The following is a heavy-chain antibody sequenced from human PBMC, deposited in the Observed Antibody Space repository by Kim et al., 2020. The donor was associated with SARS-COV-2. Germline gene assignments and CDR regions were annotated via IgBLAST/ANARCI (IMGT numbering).Heavy chain of an antibody. CDR2: ISSSGGTT. V-gene: IGHV3-23*01. D-gene: IGHD3-16*01. CDR3: AAAYRGDRQGVDP. J-gene: IGHJ5*02. Sequence: GGSLRLSCAASGLSFSNYGMNWVRQAPGKGLQWVAAISSSGGTTNYADSVKGRFTISRDNSKNTLSLQMNSLRVEDTAIYFCAAAYRGDRQGVDPWGHGTLVTLSS. CDR1: GLSFSNYG.